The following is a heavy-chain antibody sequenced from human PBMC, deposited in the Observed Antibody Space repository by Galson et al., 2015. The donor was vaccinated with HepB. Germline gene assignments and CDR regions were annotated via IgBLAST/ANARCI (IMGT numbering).Heavy chain of an antibody. CDR1: GSTFSNAW. D-gene: IGHD1-26*01. Sequence: LRLSCAASGSTFSNAWMSWVRQAPGKGLEWIGEINHSGSTNYNPSLKSRVTISVDTSKNQFSLKLSSVTAADTAVYYCARCYSGTPWGQGTLVTVSS. CDR3: ARCYSGTP. V-gene: IGHV4-34*01. J-gene: IGHJ5*02. CDR2: INHSGST.